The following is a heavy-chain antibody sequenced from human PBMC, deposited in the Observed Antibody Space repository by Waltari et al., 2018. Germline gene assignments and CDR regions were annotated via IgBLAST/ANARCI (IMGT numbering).Heavy chain of an antibody. D-gene: IGHD3-10*01. J-gene: IGHJ4*02. Sequence: QVQLVQSGAEVKKPGSSVKVSCKASGGTFSSYAISWVRQAPGQGLEWMGGIIPIFGTANYAQKFQGRGTITADKSTSTAYMELSSLRSEDTAVYYCAREGGTMVRGVPQHFDYWGQGTLVTVSS. CDR1: GGTFSSYA. CDR3: AREGGTMVRGVPQHFDY. CDR2: IIPIFGTA. V-gene: IGHV1-69*14.